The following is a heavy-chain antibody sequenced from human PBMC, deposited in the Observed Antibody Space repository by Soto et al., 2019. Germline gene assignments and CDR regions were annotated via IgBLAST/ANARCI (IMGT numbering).Heavy chain of an antibody. Sequence: QVQLQQWGAGLLKPSETLSLTCAVYGGSFSGYYWSWIRQPPGKGLEWIGEINHSGSTNYNPSLTRRVTIKVHTSTNQFSLKMNCVTAADTAVYYCARALGCTYGHLPIDYWGPGGMVTVSS. CDR3: ARALGCTYGHLPIDY. CDR1: GGSFSGYY. V-gene: IGHV4-34*01. CDR2: INHSGST. J-gene: IGHJ4*02. D-gene: IGHD3-10*01.